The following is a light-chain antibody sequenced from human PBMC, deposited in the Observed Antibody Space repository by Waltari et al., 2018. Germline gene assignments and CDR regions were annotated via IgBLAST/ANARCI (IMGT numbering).Light chain of an antibody. CDR2: ENN. Sequence: QSVLTQPPSVSGAPGQRVTVSCTGSSSNIGIYYVQWYQQLPLAAPKLVIYENNKRPSGVADRFSGSQSGTSASLTITGLQSEDEADYYCQSYDTTLTAWVFGGGTRLTVL. J-gene: IGLJ3*02. CDR1: SSNIGIYY. CDR3: QSYDTTLTAWV. V-gene: IGLV1-40*01.